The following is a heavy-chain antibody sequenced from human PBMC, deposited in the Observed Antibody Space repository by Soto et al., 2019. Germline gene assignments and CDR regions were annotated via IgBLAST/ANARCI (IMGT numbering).Heavy chain of an antibody. Sequence: EVQLVESGGGLVQPGESLKLSCAASGFTLSGSAVHWVRQASGKGLEWVGRIRSKTHNYATDYIASVKGRFTMSRDDSNNTAYLQMNVLKTDDTAVYYCTRSGGSYSFGYWGQGTLVTVSS. CDR3: TRSGGSYSFGY. CDR1: GFTLSGSA. CDR2: IRSKTHNYAT. D-gene: IGHD1-26*01. J-gene: IGHJ4*02. V-gene: IGHV3-73*02.